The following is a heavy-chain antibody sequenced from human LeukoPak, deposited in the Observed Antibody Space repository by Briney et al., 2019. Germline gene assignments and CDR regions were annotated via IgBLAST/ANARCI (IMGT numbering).Heavy chain of an antibody. J-gene: IGHJ3*02. D-gene: IGHD7-27*01. Sequence: GESLKISCKASGYSFTNHWIAWVRQMPGKGLEWMGIIYPGDSDTRYSPSFQGQVTISADKSISTAYLQWSSLKASDTAMYYCASRANWGSPDALDIWGQGTMVTVSS. CDR3: ASRANWGSPDALDI. CDR1: GYSFTNHW. CDR2: IYPGDSDT. V-gene: IGHV5-51*01.